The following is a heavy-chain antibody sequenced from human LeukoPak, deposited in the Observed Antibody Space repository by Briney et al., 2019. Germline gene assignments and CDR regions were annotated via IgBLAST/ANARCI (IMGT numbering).Heavy chain of an antibody. V-gene: IGHV4-61*01. CDR3: ARLVLGITGLDY. Sequence: PSETLSLTCTVSGGSISSSSYYWSWIRQPPGKGLEWIGYIYYSGSTNYNPSFKSRVTISIDTSENQFSLKLNSVTAADTAVYYCARLVLGITGLDYWGQGTLVTVSS. CDR2: IYYSGST. D-gene: IGHD7-27*01. CDR1: GGSISSSSYY. J-gene: IGHJ4*02.